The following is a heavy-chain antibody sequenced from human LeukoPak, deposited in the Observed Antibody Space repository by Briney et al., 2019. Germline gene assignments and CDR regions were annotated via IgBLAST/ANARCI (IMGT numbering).Heavy chain of an antibody. D-gene: IGHD3-10*01. CDR3: AKVLVRGDYYYYGMDV. V-gene: IGHV3-23*01. J-gene: IGHJ6*02. CDR2: ISGSSIST. CDR1: GFTFSSYA. Sequence: GGSLRLSCAASGFTFSSYAMSWVRQAPGKGLEWVSAISGSSISTYYADSVKGRFTISRDNSKNTLYLQMNSLRAEDTAVYYCAKVLVRGDYYYYGMDVWGQGTTVTVSS.